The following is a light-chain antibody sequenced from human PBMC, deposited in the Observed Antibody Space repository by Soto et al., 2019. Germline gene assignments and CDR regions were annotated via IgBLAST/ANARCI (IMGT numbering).Light chain of an antibody. CDR3: CSFAGSRTWV. V-gene: IGLV2-23*02. Sequence: QSAPIQPASVSGSPGQSVTISCIGTSSDVAIYNLVSWYQQYPGKAPTLILYEVSKWPSGISHRFSGSKSGNTASLTISGLQAEDEADYYCCSFAGSRTWVFGGGTKLTVL. CDR1: SSDVAIYNL. CDR2: EVS. J-gene: IGLJ3*02.